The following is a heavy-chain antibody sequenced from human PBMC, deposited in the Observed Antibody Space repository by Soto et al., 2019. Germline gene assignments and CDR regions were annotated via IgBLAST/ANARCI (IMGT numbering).Heavy chain of an antibody. Sequence: SVKVSCNASGYTFTSYGISWVRQAPGQGLEWMGWISAYNGNTNYAQKLKGRVTMTTDTSTSTAYMELRSLRSDDTAVYYCARDSVWDSSSWYDYYYGMDVWC. CDR3: ARDSVWDSSSWYDYYYGMDV. V-gene: IGHV1-18*04. D-gene: IGHD6-13*01. CDR1: GYTFTSYG. CDR2: ISAYNGNT. J-gene: IGHJ6*02.